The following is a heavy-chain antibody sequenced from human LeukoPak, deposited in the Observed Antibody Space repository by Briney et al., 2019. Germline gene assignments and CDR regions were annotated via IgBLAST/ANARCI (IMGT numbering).Heavy chain of an antibody. D-gene: IGHD1-26*01. Sequence: GASVKVSCKASGYTFTGYYMHWVRQAPGQGLEWMGWINPNSGGTNSAQKFQGRVTMTRDTSISTAYMELSSLRSEDTAVYYCARVRYSGSYSPIDYWGQGTLVTVSS. CDR3: ARVRYSGSYSPIDY. V-gene: IGHV1-2*02. CDR1: GYTFTGYY. CDR2: INPNSGGT. J-gene: IGHJ4*02.